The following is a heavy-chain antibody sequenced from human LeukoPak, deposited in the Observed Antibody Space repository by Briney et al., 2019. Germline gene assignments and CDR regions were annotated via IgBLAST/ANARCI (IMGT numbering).Heavy chain of an antibody. V-gene: IGHV1-69*13. J-gene: IGHJ4*02. CDR1: GGTFSSYA. CDR2: IIPIFGTA. CDR3: ARALVPNSGSYWYHDY. D-gene: IGHD1-26*01. Sequence: PGASVKVSCTASGGTFSSYAISWVRQAPGQGLEWMGGIIPIFGTANYAQKFQGRVTITADESTSTAYMELSSLRSEDTAVYYCARALVPNSGSYWYHDYWGQGTLVTVSS.